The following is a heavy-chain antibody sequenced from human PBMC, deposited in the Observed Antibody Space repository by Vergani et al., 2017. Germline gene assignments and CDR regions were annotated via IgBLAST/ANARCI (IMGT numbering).Heavy chain of an antibody. D-gene: IGHD3-3*01. J-gene: IGHJ4*02. CDR1: GFTFSSYA. CDR2: ISGSGGST. Sequence: EVQLLESGGGLVQPGGSLRLSCAASGFTFSSYAMSWVRQAPGKGLEWVSAISGSGGSTYYADSVKGRFTISRDNSKNTLYLQMNSLRAEDTAVYYCARASSDYDFWSGYYTHLGYWGQGTLVTVSS. V-gene: IGHV3-23*01. CDR3: ARASSDYDFWSGYYTHLGY.